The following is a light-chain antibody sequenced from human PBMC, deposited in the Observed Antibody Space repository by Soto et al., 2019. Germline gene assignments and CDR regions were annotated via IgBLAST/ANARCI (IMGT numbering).Light chain of an antibody. V-gene: IGLV1-36*01. CDR2: YDV. Sequence: QAVVTQPPSVSEAPRQRVTISCSGSSSNIGNNAVNWYQQLPGKAPKLLIYYDVLLPSGVSDRFSGSKSGTSASLAISGLQSEDEADYYCAAWDDSLNGVVFGGGTKVTVL. J-gene: IGLJ2*01. CDR3: AAWDDSLNGVV. CDR1: SSNIGNNA.